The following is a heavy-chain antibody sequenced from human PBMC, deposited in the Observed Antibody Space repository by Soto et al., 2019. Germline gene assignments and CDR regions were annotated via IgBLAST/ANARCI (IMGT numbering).Heavy chain of an antibody. CDR1: GFTFSTYW. D-gene: IGHD3-16*01. J-gene: IGHJ4*02. CDR2: IKTDGSVT. V-gene: IGHV3-74*01. CDR3: ARDLGGSHDY. Sequence: LRLSCAASGFTFSTYWMHWVRQAPGKGLVWVSRIKTDGSVTTYADSVKGRFTISRDNAKNTLYLQMNTLRAEDTAVYYCARDLGGSHDYWGRGTLVTVS.